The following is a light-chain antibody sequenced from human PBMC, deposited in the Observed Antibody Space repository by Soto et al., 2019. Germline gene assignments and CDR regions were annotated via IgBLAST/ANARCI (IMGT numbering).Light chain of an antibody. Sequence: DIVTTQSPATLAVSPGERATLSYRASQSVSSNLAWYQQKPGQAPRLLIYGASTRATGIPARFSGSGSGTEFTLTISSLQSEDVAVYYCQQYNNWPLTFGGGTKVDIK. CDR2: GAS. J-gene: IGKJ4*01. CDR3: QQYNNWPLT. V-gene: IGKV3-15*01. CDR1: QSVSSN.